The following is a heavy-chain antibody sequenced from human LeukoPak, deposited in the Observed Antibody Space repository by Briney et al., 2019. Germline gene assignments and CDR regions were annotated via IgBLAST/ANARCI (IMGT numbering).Heavy chain of an antibody. CDR1: GYTFTGVY. J-gene: IGHJ4*02. CDR3: ARGGDNCGLYFAY. Sequence: GASVKVSCKASGYTFTGVYIHWVRQAPGQGLEWMAWINPQSGATNYAQKFRGRVTMTRDVSISTAYMEVTSLTFDDTAVYYCARGGDNCGLYFAYWGQGTLVTVSS. V-gene: IGHV1-2*02. CDR2: INPQSGAT. D-gene: IGHD2-21*01.